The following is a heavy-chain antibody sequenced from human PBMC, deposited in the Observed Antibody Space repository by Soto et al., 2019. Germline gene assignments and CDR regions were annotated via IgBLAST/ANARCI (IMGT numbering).Heavy chain of an antibody. V-gene: IGHV3-23*01. CDR3: ARVGTALYFDH. CDR2: ISNSGGNT. D-gene: IGHD2-21*02. J-gene: IGHJ4*02. Sequence: EVQLLESGGGLVQPGGSLRLSCAVSGFTFTTYTMSWVRQAPGKGLERVSGISNSGGNTYYADSVKGRFTISRDNSKNTLYLQMNSLRADDTAAYYCARVGTALYFDHWGQGTLVSVSS. CDR1: GFTFTTYT.